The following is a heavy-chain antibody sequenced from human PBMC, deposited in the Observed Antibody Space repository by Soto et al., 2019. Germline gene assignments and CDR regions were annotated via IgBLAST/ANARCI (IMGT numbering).Heavy chain of an antibody. CDR1: GGGFSGYY. CDR2: INHSGST. D-gene: IGHD6-13*01. Sequence: SETLSLICAVYGGGFSGYYWSWIRQPPGEGLEWIGEINHSGSTNYNPSLKSRVTISVDTSKNQFSLKLSSVTAADTAVYYCARGRGSSSWSSFRNWLDSGGQGTLVTVSS. V-gene: IGHV4-34*01. CDR3: ARGRGSSSWSSFRNWLDS. J-gene: IGHJ5*01.